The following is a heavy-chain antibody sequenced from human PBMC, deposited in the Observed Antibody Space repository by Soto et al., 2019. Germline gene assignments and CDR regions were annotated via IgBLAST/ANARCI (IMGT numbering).Heavy chain of an antibody. Sequence: GASVKVSCKASGYTFTDYYIHWVRQAPGQGLEWMGWINPNSGGTIYAQNFYGRVTMTRDTSTNTAYMELHSLRSDDTAVYYCARSPPRGSSVWFDPWGQGTLVTVSS. CDR1: GYTFTDYY. CDR3: ARSPPRGSSVWFDP. J-gene: IGHJ5*02. CDR2: INPNSGGT. D-gene: IGHD6-6*01. V-gene: IGHV1-2*02.